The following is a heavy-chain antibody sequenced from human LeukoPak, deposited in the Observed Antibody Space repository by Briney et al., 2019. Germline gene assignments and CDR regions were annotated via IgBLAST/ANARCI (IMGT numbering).Heavy chain of an antibody. J-gene: IGHJ5*02. CDR2: ISYDGSNK. V-gene: IGHV3-30-3*01. CDR1: GFTFSSYA. D-gene: IGHD3-10*01. Sequence: GRSLRLSCAASGFTFSSYAMHWVRQAPGKGLEWVAVISYDGSNKYYADSVKGRFTISRDNSKNTLYLQMNSLRAEDTAVYYCARGGVLLWFGESHFGWFDPWGRGTLVTVSS. CDR3: ARGGVLLWFGESHFGWFDP.